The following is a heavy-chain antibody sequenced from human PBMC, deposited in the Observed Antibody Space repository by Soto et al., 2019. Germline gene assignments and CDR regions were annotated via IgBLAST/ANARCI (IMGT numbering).Heavy chain of an antibody. CDR1: GDSVSSPYY. J-gene: IGHJ4*02. Sequence: QVQLQESGPGLVKPSGTLSLTCAVSGDSVSSPYYWCWVRQPPGKGLEWIGEVFHTGTTSYTPSLRSRVTISMDKSINQFSLDLSSVTAADTAVYYCARSAGWYAVHSWGPGTLVLVSS. V-gene: IGHV4-4*02. CDR3: ARSAGWYAVHS. CDR2: VFHTGTT. D-gene: IGHD6-19*01.